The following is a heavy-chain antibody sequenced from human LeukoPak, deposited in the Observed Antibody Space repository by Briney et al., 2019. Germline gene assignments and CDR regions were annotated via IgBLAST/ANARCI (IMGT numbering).Heavy chain of an antibody. D-gene: IGHD3-10*01. Sequence: SETLSLTCVVYGGSFTGYYWSWIRQPPGKGLEWIGEIDHSGSTNYNPSLKSRVTISVDTSKNQFSLKLSSVTAADTAVYYCARRTQTTYSYGSGIVYWGQGTMVTVSS. V-gene: IGHV4-34*01. CDR2: IDHSGST. CDR3: ARRTQTTYSYGSGIVY. CDR1: GGSFTGYY. J-gene: IGHJ4*02.